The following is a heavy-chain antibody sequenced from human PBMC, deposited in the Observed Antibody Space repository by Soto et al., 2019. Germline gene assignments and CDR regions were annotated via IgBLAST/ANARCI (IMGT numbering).Heavy chain of an antibody. D-gene: IGHD3-22*01. V-gene: IGHV4-38-2*02. J-gene: IGHJ4*02. Sequence: SETLSLTCTVSGYSISSGYYWGWIRQPPGKGLEWIGSAYHRGTSYYNPSLQSRVTISVDTSKNQFSLRLTSVTAADTAVYYCARGNGYYETSGDFNSWGQGALVTVPQ. CDR3: ARGNGYYETSGDFNS. CDR2: AYHRGTS. CDR1: GYSISSGYY.